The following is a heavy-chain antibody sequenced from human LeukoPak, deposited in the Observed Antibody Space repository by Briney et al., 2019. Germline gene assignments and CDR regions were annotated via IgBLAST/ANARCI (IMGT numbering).Heavy chain of an antibody. J-gene: IGHJ6*03. Sequence: PGGSLRLSCAASGFTFSSYWMSWVRQAPGKGLEWVANIKQDGSEKYYVDSVKGRFTISRDNAKNSLYLQMNSLRAEDTALYHCAREEKEWFGELLGYYYYYMDVWGKGTTVTISS. CDR2: IKQDGSEK. V-gene: IGHV3-7*03. D-gene: IGHD3-10*01. CDR1: GFTFSSYW. CDR3: AREEKEWFGELLGYYYYYMDV.